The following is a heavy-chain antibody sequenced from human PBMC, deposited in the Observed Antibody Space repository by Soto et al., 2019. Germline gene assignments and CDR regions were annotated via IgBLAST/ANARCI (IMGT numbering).Heavy chain of an antibody. CDR1: GFTFSSYG. J-gene: IGHJ4*02. CDR3: ARDWATVMLFDY. D-gene: IGHD4-17*01. CDR2: IWYDGSNK. V-gene: IGHV3-33*01. Sequence: QVQLVESGGGVVQPGRSLRLSCAASGFTFSSYGMHWVRQAPGKGLEWVAVIWYDGSNKYYADSVKGRFTISRDNSKNTLYLQMNSLRAEDTAVYYCARDWATVMLFDYWGQGTLVTVSS.